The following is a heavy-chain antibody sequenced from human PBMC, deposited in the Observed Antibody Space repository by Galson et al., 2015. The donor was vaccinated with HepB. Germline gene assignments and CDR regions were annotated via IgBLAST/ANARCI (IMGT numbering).Heavy chain of an antibody. Sequence: SLRLSCAASGFTFGDYAMSWFRQAPGKGLEWVGFIRSKAYGGTTEYAASVKGRFTISRDDSKSIAYLQMSSLKTEDTAVYYCTRGETWIQLWLFDYWGQGTLVTVSS. V-gene: IGHV3-49*03. D-gene: IGHD5-18*01. J-gene: IGHJ4*02. CDR3: TRGETWIQLWLFDY. CDR2: IRSKAYGGTT. CDR1: GFTFGDYA.